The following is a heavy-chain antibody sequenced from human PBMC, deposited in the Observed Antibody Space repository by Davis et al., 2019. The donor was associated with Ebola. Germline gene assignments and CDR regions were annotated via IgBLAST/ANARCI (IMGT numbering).Heavy chain of an antibody. D-gene: IGHD1-26*01. J-gene: IGHJ4*02. V-gene: IGHV3-30*04. CDR1: GFTFSGYA. CDR2: ISYDGSNK. CDR3: AKGGWGSGTD. Sequence: GGSLRLSCVASGFTFSGYAMHWVRQAPGKGLEWVAVISYDGSNKYYADSVKGRFTISRDNSKNTLYLQMNSLRAEDTAVYYCAKGGWGSGTDWGQGTLVTVSS.